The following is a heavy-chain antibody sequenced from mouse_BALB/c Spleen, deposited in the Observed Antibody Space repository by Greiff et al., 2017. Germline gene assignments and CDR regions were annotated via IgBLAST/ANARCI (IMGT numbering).Heavy chain of an antibody. D-gene: IGHD2-14*01. CDR1: GYTFTDYA. CDR2: ISTYYGDA. J-gene: IGHJ2*01. CDR3: ARDYRTTGFDY. V-gene: IGHV1S137*01. Sequence: VQLQQSGAELVRPGVSVKISCKGSGYTFTDYAMHWVKQSHAKSLEWIGVISTYYGDASYNQKFKGKATMTVDKSSSTAYMELARLTSEDSAIYYCARDYRTTGFDYWGQGTTLTVSS.